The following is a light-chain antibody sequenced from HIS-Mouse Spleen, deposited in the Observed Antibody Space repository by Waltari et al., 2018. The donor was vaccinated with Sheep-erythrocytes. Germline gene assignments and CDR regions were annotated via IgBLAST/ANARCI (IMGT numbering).Light chain of an antibody. J-gene: IGLJ3*02. V-gene: IGLV2-23*01. CDR3: CSYAGSSTWV. CDR1: SSDVGIYNL. CDR2: EGS. Sequence: QSALTQPASVSASPGQSITISCTGTSSDVGIYNLVSWYQQHPGKAPKLMIYEGSKRPSGVSNRFSGSKSGNTASLTISGLQAEDEADYYCCSYAGSSTWVFGGGTKLTVL.